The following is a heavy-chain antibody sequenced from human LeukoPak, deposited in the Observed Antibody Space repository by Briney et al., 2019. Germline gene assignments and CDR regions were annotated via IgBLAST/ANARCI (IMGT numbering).Heavy chain of an antibody. CDR1: GYTLTELS. D-gene: IGHD2-15*01. J-gene: IGHJ2*01. V-gene: IGHV1-24*01. CDR2: FDPEDGET. Sequence: ASVKVSCKVSGYTLTELSMHWVRQAPGKGLEWMGGFDPEDGETIYAQKFQGRVTRTEDTSTDTAYMELSSLKPDDTAVYYCARDSCSGGGCHYWYFDLWGRGTLVTVSS. CDR3: ARDSCSGGGCHYWYFDL.